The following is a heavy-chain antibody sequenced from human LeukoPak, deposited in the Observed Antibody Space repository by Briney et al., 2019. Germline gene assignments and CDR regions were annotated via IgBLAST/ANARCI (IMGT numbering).Heavy chain of an antibody. J-gene: IGHJ4*02. D-gene: IGHD5-24*01. CDR3: ARAGDGYNYFDY. V-gene: IGHV4-61*02. CDR1: GSFIRGGNHY. Sequence: SQTLSLTCAVSGSFIRGGNHYWGWVRQPGGKGREWIGRLYNSGTTDYNPSLKRRVTISLDPSKNHFSLKLTSVTAADTAVYYCARAGDGYNYFDYWGQGTLLTVSS. CDR2: LYNSGTT.